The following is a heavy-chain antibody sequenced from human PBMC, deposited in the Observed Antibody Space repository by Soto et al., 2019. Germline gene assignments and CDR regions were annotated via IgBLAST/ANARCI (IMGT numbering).Heavy chain of an antibody. CDR2: SDQDGPT. V-gene: IGHV3-74*01. Sequence: EVQLVESGGGLVQPGGSLRLSCAGSGFTFINYWMHWVRQAPGKGLEWVSRSDQDGPTDYADSVRGRFTISRDNAENTLYLQMNSLRPEDTAVYYCVRDSHGDYWGQGTLVTVSS. J-gene: IGHJ4*02. CDR3: VRDSHGDY. CDR1: GFTFINYW.